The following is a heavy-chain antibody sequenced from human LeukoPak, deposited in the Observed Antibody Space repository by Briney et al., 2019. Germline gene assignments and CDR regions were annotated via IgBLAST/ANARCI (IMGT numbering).Heavy chain of an antibody. J-gene: IGHJ3*02. CDR3: ARGSLGWPFDI. V-gene: IGHV4-59*01. CDR1: GGSIISYY. Sequence: SETLSLTCTVSGGSIISYYWSWIRQPPGKGLEWIGNIYYSGSTNYNPSLKSRVTISVDTSKNQFSLKLSSVTAADTAVYYCARGSLGWPFDIWGQGTMVTVSS. CDR2: IYYSGST. D-gene: IGHD3-10*01.